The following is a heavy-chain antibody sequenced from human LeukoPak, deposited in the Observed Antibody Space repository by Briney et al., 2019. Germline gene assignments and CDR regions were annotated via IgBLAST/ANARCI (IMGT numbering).Heavy chain of an antibody. J-gene: IGHJ6*03. Sequence: SETLSLTCTVSGGSISSYYWSWIRQPPGKGLEWIGYIYYSGSTKYNPSLKSRVTISIDTSKNQFSLKLSSVTAADTAVYYCARVGNIVVGDYYYMDVWGKGTTVTVSS. CDR1: GGSISSYY. D-gene: IGHD2-2*01. CDR2: IYYSGST. V-gene: IGHV4-59*01. CDR3: ARVGNIVVGDYYYMDV.